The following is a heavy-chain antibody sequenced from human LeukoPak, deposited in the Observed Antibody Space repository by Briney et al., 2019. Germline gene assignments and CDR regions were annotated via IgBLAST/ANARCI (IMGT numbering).Heavy chain of an antibody. V-gene: IGHV3-23*01. CDR1: GFTFSNYA. CDR2: IIESGGGT. D-gene: IGHD7-27*01. CDR3: AKDYKVRSGEPPIDY. Sequence: GGSLRLSCAASGFTFSNYAMSWIRQAPGKGLEWVSGIIESGGGTHYADSVKGRFTISRDNSQSTLYLQMISLRAEDTAVYYCAKDYKVRSGEPPIDYWGQGTLVTVSS. J-gene: IGHJ4*02.